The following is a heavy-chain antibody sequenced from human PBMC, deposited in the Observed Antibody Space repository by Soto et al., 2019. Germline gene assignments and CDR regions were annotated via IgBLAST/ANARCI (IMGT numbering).Heavy chain of an antibody. CDR3: AAELYSGGRCCSFDI. D-gene: IGHD2-15*01. J-gene: IGHJ3*02. CDR2: IIIAGGGT. Sequence: SVKVSCKTSGFAFINSAVQWVRQARGQRLEWMGYIIIAGGGTKYAQNLQGRLTITRDVSTSTAYMELSGLTSEDTATYYCAAELYSGGRCCSFDIWGQGTSVTVSS. V-gene: IGHV1-58*01. CDR1: GFAFINSA.